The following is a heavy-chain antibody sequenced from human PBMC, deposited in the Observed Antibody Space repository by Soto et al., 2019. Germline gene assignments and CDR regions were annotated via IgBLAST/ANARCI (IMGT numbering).Heavy chain of an antibody. V-gene: IGHV4-31*03. Sequence: TLSLTCTVSGGSISSGGYYWSWIRQHPGKGLEWIGYIYYSGSTYYNPSLKSRVTISVDTSKNQFSLKLSSVTAADTAVYYCARDYYGSGIGGHWFDPWGQGTLVTVSS. D-gene: IGHD3-10*01. CDR1: GGSISSGGYY. CDR3: ARDYYGSGIGGHWFDP. J-gene: IGHJ5*02. CDR2: IYYSGST.